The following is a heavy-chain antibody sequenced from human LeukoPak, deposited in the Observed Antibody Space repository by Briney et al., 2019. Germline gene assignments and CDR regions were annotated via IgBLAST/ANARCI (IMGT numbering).Heavy chain of an antibody. D-gene: IGHD3-3*01. J-gene: IGHJ3*02. Sequence: PGGSLRLSCAASGFTFDDYAMHWVRQAPGKGLEWVSLISGDGGSTYYADSVKGRFTISRDNSKNSLYLQMNSLRAEDTAVYYCAKIFGVVIINDAFDIWGQGTMVTVSS. CDR2: ISGDGGST. CDR3: AKIFGVVIINDAFDI. V-gene: IGHV3-43*02. CDR1: GFTFDDYA.